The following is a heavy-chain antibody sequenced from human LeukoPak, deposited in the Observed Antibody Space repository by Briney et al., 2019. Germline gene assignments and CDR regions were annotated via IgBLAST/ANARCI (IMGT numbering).Heavy chain of an antibody. D-gene: IGHD2-2*01. V-gene: IGHV3-23*01. CDR2: ISGSGGST. J-gene: IGHJ6*02. CDR1: GFTFSSYA. Sequence: GGSLRLSCAASGFTFSSYAMSWVRQAPGKGLEWVSAISGSGGSTYYADSVKGRFTISRDNSKNTLYLQMNSLRAEDTAVYYCAKVGPCSSTSCYYCYYYGMDVWGQGTTVTVSS. CDR3: AKVGPCSSTSCYYCYYYGMDV.